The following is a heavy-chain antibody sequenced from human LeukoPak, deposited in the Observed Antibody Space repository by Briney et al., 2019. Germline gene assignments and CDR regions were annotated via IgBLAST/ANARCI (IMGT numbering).Heavy chain of an antibody. CDR1: GGSISSGGYS. V-gene: IGHV4-30-4*07. Sequence: SETLSLTCAVSGGSISSGGYSWSWIRQPPGKGLEWIGYFYYSGNTYYNPSVKSRVTISVDTSKNQFSLQLSSTTAADTAVYYCARASVVKGYCYYYMDVWGKGTTVTVSS. D-gene: IGHD3-22*01. CDR3: ARASVVKGYCYYYMDV. CDR2: FYYSGNT. J-gene: IGHJ6*03.